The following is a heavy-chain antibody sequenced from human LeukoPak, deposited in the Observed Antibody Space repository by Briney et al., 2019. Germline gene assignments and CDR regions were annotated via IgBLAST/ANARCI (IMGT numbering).Heavy chain of an antibody. J-gene: IGHJ4*02. Sequence: PGTSLRLSCAASGFTFSSHGMHWVRQAPGMGLEWVALILYDGSNEYYADSVQGRFTISRDSSRDTLYLQMNSLRAEDTAVYYCAKDGTGGYYYLDYWGQGTLVTVFS. CDR1: GFTFSSHG. V-gene: IGHV3-30*18. CDR3: AKDGTGGYYYLDY. D-gene: IGHD3-22*01. CDR2: ILYDGSNE.